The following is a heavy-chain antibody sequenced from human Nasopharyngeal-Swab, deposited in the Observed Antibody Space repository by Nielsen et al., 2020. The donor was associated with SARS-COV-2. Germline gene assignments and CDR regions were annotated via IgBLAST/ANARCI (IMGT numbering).Heavy chain of an antibody. V-gene: IGHV6-1*01. CDR1: GDSVSNNGAT. J-gene: IGHJ6*02. CDR3: ARGGVYYYGMDV. D-gene: IGHD6-25*01. CDR2: TYYRSKWKS. Sequence: SQTLSLTCVTSGDSVSNNGATWNWIRQSPTRGLEWLGRTYYRSKWKSDYAVSVTSRLTINPDTSKNLFSLQLSSVTPEDTAIYYCARGGVYYYGMDVWGQGTTVTVSS.